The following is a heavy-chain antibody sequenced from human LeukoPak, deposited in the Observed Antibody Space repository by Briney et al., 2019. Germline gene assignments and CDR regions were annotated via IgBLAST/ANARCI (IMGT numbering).Heavy chain of an antibody. D-gene: IGHD5-18*01. J-gene: IGHJ4*02. CDR1: GGSISSYY. CDR2: IYYSGST. V-gene: IGHV4-59*01. Sequence: SETLSLTCTVSGGSISSYYWGWIRQPPGKGLEWIGYIYYSGSTNYNPSLKSRVTISVDTSKNQFSLKLSSVTAADTAVYYCARGPFLTAKDEFDYWGQGTLVTVSS. CDR3: ARGPFLTAKDEFDY.